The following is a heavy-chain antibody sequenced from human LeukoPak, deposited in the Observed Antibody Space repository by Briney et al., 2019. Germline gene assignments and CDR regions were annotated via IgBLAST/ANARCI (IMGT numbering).Heavy chain of an antibody. CDR2: INSDGSST. V-gene: IGHV3-74*01. Sequence: GGSLRLSCAASGFTFSSYWMHWVRQAPGKGLVWVSRINSDGSSTSYADSVKGRFTIPRDNAKNTLYLQMNSLRAEDTAVYYCARGNSVNRYFYALDVWGQGTTVTVSS. D-gene: IGHD4-23*01. CDR3: ARGNSVNRYFYALDV. J-gene: IGHJ6*02. CDR1: GFTFSSYW.